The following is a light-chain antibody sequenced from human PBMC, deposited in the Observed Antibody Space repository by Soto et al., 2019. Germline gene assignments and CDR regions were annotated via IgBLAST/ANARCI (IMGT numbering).Light chain of an antibody. Sequence: QSVLTQPPSVSGAPGQTDTISCTGGSSNIGAGYDVHWYQQIPGTAPKLLIYANSNRPSGVPDRFSGSKSGTSASLAVTGLQAEDEADYYCQSYDSRLSGYVVFGGGTKLTVL. J-gene: IGLJ2*01. V-gene: IGLV1-40*01. CDR2: ANS. CDR3: QSYDSRLSGYVV. CDR1: SSNIGAGYD.